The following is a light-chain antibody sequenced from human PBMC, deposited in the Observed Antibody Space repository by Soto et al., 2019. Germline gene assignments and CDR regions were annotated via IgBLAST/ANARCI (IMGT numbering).Light chain of an antibody. Sequence: QSALTQPASVSGSPGQSITISCTGTSSDVGGYDFVSWYQQYPGRTPKLLIYEVSNRPSGVSDRFSGSKSGNTDSLTISGLQAEDEADYYCSSYTTTTTLLFGAGTKLTVL. CDR1: SSDVGGYDF. V-gene: IGLV2-14*01. CDR3: SSYTTTTTLL. J-gene: IGLJ1*01. CDR2: EVS.